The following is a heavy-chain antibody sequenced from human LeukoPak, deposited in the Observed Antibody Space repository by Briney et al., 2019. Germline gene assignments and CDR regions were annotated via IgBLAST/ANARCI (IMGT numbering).Heavy chain of an antibody. CDR1: GGSFSGYY. CDR2: INHSGRT. D-gene: IGHD2-2*03. V-gene: IGHV4-34*01. CDR3: ARGLSGYLDY. Sequence: SETLSLTCAVYGGSFSGYYWNWIRQPPGKGLEWIGEINHSGRTNYNPSLKSRVTISVDTSKNQFSLKLSSVTAADTAVYYCARGLSGYLDYWGQGTRVTVSS. J-gene: IGHJ4*02.